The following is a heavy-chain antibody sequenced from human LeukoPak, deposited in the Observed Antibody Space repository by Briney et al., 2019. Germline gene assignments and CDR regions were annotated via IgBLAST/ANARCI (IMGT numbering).Heavy chain of an antibody. CDR1: GGSISSSNW. CDR2: IYHSGST. Sequence: TSETLSLTCSVSGGSISSSNWWSWVRQPPGKGLEWIGEIYHSGSTNYNPSLKSRVTISVDKSKNQFSLKLSSVTAADTAVYYCARDLPNASAAGTSWGQGTLVTVSS. CDR3: ARDLPNASAAGTS. D-gene: IGHD6-13*01. J-gene: IGHJ4*02. V-gene: IGHV4-4*02.